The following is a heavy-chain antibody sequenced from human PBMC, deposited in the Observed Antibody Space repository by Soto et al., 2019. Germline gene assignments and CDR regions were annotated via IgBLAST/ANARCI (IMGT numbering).Heavy chain of an antibody. D-gene: IGHD5-18*01. CDR2: IYPGDSDT. V-gene: IGHV5-51*01. J-gene: IGHJ6*02. CDR1: GYSFTSYW. Sequence: GESLKISCKGSGYSFTSYWIGWVRQMPGKGLEWMGIIYPGDSDTRHSPSFQGPVTISAEKSISTAYLQWSRLQASDTAMYYWARQPMVVETAMETAYYYYGMDVWGQGTTVTVSS. CDR3: ARQPMVVETAMETAYYYYGMDV.